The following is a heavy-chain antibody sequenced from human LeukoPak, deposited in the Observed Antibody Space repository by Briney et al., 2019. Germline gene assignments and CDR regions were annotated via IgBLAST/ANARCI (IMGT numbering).Heavy chain of an antibody. V-gene: IGHV3-15*07. CDR2: IKSKTDGGTT. J-gene: IGHJ4*02. CDR3: TTGVRGVIGY. D-gene: IGHD3-10*02. Sequence: GGSLRLSCAASGFTFSNAWMNWVRQAPGKGLEWAGRIKSKTDGGTTDYAAPVKGRFTISRDDSKNTLYLQMNSLKTEDTAVYYCTTGVRGVIGYWGQGTLVTVSS. CDR1: GFTFSNAW.